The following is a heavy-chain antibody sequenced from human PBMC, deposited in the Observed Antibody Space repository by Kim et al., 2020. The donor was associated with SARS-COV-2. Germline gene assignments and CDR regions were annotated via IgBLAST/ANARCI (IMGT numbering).Heavy chain of an antibody. CDR3: ARDLGRRRDGITGTYYYYGMDV. Sequence: GGSLRLSCAASGFTFSDHYMDWVRQAPGKGLEWVGRTRNKANSYTTEYAASVKGRFTISRDDSKNSLYLQMNSLKTEDTAVYYCARDLGRRRDGITGTYYYYGMDVWGQGTTVTVSS. J-gene: IGHJ6*02. CDR2: TRNKANSYTT. CDR1: GFTFSDHY. D-gene: IGHD1-7*01. V-gene: IGHV3-72*01.